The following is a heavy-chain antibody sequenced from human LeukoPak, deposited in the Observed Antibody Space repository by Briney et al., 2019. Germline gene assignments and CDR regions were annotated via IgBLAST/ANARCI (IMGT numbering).Heavy chain of an antibody. Sequence: GGSLRLSCAASGFTFRSHDMNWVRQAPGKGLEWVSSISSSSYIYYADSVKGRFTISRDNAKNSLYLQMNSLRAEDTAVYYCARPLYCSSTSCYNHNWFDPWGQGTLVTVSS. CDR1: GFTFRSHD. V-gene: IGHV3-21*01. CDR2: ISSSSYI. D-gene: IGHD2-2*02. CDR3: ARPLYCSSTSCYNHNWFDP. J-gene: IGHJ5*02.